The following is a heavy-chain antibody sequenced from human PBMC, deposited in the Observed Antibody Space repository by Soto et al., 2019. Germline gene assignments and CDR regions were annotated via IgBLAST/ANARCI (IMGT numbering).Heavy chain of an antibody. CDR2: IFSNDEK. J-gene: IGHJ3*02. V-gene: IGHV2-26*01. CDR3: ARIGEAGLDI. CDR1: GVSLSNARMG. D-gene: IGHD4-17*01. Sequence: QVTLKESGPVLVKPTETLTLTCTVSGVSLSNARMGVCGIRQPPGKALEWLAHIFSNDEKSYSTSLKSRLPMSKDTPKSQVVITMTTMDPVDTATYYCARIGEAGLDIWGHGTMVTVSS.